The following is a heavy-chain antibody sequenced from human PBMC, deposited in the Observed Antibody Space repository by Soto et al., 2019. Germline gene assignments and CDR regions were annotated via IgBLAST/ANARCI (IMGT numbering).Heavy chain of an antibody. CDR1: GFTFSTYS. D-gene: IGHD3-22*01. J-gene: IGHJ3*02. CDR2: ISSSSSTI. CDR3: AKTPMIAVVVDAFDI. Sequence: PGGSLRLSCAASGFTFSTYSMNWVRQAPGKGLEWVSYISSSSSTIYYADSVKGRFTISRDNAKNSLYLQMNSLRDEDTAVYYCAKTPMIAVVVDAFDIWGQGTKVTVSS. V-gene: IGHV3-48*02.